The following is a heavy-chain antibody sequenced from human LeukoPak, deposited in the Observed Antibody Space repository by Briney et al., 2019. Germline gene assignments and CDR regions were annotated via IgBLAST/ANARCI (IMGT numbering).Heavy chain of an antibody. CDR1: GGSISSYY. CDR2: IYYSGST. D-gene: IGHD6-13*01. J-gene: IGHJ4*02. Sequence: SGTLSLTCTVSGGSISSYYWSWIRQPPGKGLEWIGYIYYSGSTNYNPSLKSRVTISVDTSKNQFSLKLSSVTAADTAVYYCARALFCSSCHDYWGQGTLVTVSS. V-gene: IGHV4-59*01. CDR3: ARALFCSSCHDY.